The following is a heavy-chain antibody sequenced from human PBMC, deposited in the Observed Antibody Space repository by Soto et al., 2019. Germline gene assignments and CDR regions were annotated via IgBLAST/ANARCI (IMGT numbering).Heavy chain of an antibody. CDR1: GFTFSSYA. CDR2: ISGSGGST. CDR3: AKEIRSVNSEDYSNYAGYILYYYYYGMDV. D-gene: IGHD4-4*01. J-gene: IGHJ6*02. V-gene: IGHV3-23*01. Sequence: HPGGSLRLSCAASGFTFSSYAMSWVRQAPGKGLEWVPAISGSGGSTYYADSVKGRFTISRDNSKNTLYLQMNSLRAEDTAVYYCAKEIRSVNSEDYSNYAGYILYYYYYGMDVWGQGTTVTVSS.